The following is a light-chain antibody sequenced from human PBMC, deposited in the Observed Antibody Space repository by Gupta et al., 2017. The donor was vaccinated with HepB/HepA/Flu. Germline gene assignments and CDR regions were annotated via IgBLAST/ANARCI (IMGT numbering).Light chain of an antibody. CDR1: PRDVGSYNL. CDR3: CSYGPTRL. Sequence: SALTPPASVSGSPGQSITFSCTGSPRDVGSYNLVSWYQQHPGKAPKLIIYDVDKRPSGVSIRFSGSRSGNTASLTSSGLQAEDEADYYCCSYGPTRLFGGGTKLTVL. CDR2: DVD. J-gene: IGLJ2*01. V-gene: IGLV2-23*02.